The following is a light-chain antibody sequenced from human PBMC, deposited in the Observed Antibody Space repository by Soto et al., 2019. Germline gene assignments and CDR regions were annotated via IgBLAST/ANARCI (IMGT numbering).Light chain of an antibody. CDR2: GES. J-gene: IGKJ1*01. Sequence: VSTQSPGTLSVSPGERATLSSRASPSVSGNNLAWYQQTAGRPPRLLIYGESSRASGVPDRFSGSGSGTNFTLTINRLETEDFAVYECQQCDGTSWTFGQGTKVDIK. V-gene: IGKV3-20*01. CDR1: PSVSGNN. CDR3: QQCDGTSWT.